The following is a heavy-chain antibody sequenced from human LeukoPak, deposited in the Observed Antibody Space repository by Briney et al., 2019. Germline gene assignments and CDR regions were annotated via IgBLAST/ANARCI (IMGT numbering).Heavy chain of an antibody. V-gene: IGHV4-4*07. CDR2: IYTSGST. CDR1: GGSISSYY. D-gene: IGHD1-26*01. CDR3: ARVGPVGTTYMYY. J-gene: IGHJ4*02. Sequence: PSETLSLTCTVSGGSISSYYWSWVRRPAGKGLEWIGCIYTSGSTNYNPSLKSRVTMSVDTSKNQFSLKLSSVTAADTAVYYCARVGPVGTTYMYYWGQGTLVTVSS.